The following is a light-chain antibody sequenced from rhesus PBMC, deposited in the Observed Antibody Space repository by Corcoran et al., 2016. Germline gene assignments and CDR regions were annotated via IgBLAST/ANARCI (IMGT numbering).Light chain of an antibody. CDR3: QQYNNWWT. J-gene: IGKJ1*01. Sequence: ETVVTQSPATLSLSPGERATLSCRASQSVGSNLAWYQQKPGQAPKLLIYEAASRATGIPDRFSGSGSGTEFTRTISSLEPEDVGVYYCQQYNNWWTFGQGTKVEIK. CDR1: QSVGSN. V-gene: IGKV3-42*02. CDR2: EAA.